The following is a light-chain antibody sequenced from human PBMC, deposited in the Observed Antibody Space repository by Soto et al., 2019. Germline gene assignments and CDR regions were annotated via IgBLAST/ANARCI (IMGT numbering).Light chain of an antibody. Sequence: DIQMTQSPSSLSASAGDRVTITCQASQVISDYFNWCQWKPGEAPNFLINDASNLKAGVPSRFCGSGSGTDFTFTISSLQPEDIATYYCQQFDNPFTFGPGTKVDIK. CDR2: DAS. V-gene: IGKV1-33*01. CDR1: QVISDY. CDR3: QQFDNPFT. J-gene: IGKJ3*01.